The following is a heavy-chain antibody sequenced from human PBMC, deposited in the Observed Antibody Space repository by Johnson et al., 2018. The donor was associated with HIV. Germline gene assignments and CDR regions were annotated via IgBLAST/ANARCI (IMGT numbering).Heavy chain of an antibody. CDR3: AREFRYSSSPAHYAFDI. CDR2: IKQDGGDK. J-gene: IGHJ3*02. CDR1: GFTFDNFW. Sequence: VLLVESGGGLVQPGGSLRLSCAASGFTFDNFWMSWVRQTPGKGLEWVANIKQDGGDKYYVDSVKGRFTISRDNAKNSLYLQMNSLRAEDTAVYYCAREFRYSSSPAHYAFDIWDQGTMVTVSS. D-gene: IGHD6-6*01. V-gene: IGHV3-7*03.